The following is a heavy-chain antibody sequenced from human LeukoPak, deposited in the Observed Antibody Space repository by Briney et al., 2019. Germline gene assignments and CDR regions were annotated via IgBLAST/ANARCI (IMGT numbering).Heavy chain of an antibody. J-gene: IGHJ4*02. CDR2: ISYDGSNK. V-gene: IGHV3-30-3*01. D-gene: IGHD6-6*01. CDR1: GFTFSSYA. CDR3: AREFLEYSSSSPDY. Sequence: PGGSLRLSCAASGFTFSSYAMSWVRQAPGKGLEWVAVISYDGSNKYYADSVKGRFTISRDNSKNTLYLQMNSLRAEDTAVYYCAREFLEYSSSSPDYWGQGTLVTVSS.